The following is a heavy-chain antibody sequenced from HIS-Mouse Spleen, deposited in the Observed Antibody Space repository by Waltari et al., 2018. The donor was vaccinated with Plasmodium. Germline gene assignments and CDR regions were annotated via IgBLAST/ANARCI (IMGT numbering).Heavy chain of an antibody. V-gene: IGHV2-70*15. CDR1: GFSLSTSGMC. CDR3: ARIRGIAARHDYYYGMDV. CDR2: IDWDDDK. J-gene: IGHJ6*02. D-gene: IGHD6-6*01. Sequence: QATLRESGPALVKPTQTLTLTCTFSGFSLSTSGMCVSWIRQPPGKALEWLARIDWDDDKYYSTSLKTRLTTSKETSKNQVVLTMTNMDPVDTATYYCARIRGIAARHDYYYGMDVWGQGTTVTVSS.